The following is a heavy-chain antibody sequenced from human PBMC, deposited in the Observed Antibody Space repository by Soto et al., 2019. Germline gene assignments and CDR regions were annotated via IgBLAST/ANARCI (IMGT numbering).Heavy chain of an antibody. CDR2: IYSSGST. V-gene: IGHV4-31*03. CDR1: GGSISSGGYY. Sequence: QVQLQESGPGLVKPSQTLSLTCTVSGGSISSGGYYWSWIRQHPGKGLEWIGYIYSSGSTYYNPSLKSRVTISVDTSKYQFSLKLRSVTAAATAVYYCARVFSDSSSFFDPWGQGTLVTVSS. CDR3: ARVFSDSSSFFDP. D-gene: IGHD6-13*01. J-gene: IGHJ5*02.